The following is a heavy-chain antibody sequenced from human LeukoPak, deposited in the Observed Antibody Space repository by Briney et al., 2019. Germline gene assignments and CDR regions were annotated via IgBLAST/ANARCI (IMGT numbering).Heavy chain of an antibody. J-gene: IGHJ4*02. D-gene: IGHD5-12*01. CDR1: GFTSSNYW. Sequence: GGSLRLSCAASGFTSSNYWMTWVRQAPGKGLEWVAHINQDGSEEHYMDSVKARFTISRDNAKNSLSLQMNSLRAEDTAVYYCVRDGGVSGYDLLDYWGRGTLVTASS. V-gene: IGHV3-7*01. CDR3: VRDGGVSGYDLLDY. CDR2: INQDGSEE.